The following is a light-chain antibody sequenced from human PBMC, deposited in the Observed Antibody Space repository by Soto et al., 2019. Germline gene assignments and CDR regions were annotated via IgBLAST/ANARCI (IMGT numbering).Light chain of an antibody. Sequence: DIQMTQSPSTLSGSVGDRVTITCRASQTISSWLAWYQQKPGKAPKLLIYKGSTLKSGGPSRFSGSGSGTEFTLTISSLRPDEFATYYCQHYNSYSDAFGQGTKVELK. CDR2: KGS. J-gene: IGKJ1*01. CDR3: QHYNSYSDA. V-gene: IGKV1-5*03. CDR1: QTISSW.